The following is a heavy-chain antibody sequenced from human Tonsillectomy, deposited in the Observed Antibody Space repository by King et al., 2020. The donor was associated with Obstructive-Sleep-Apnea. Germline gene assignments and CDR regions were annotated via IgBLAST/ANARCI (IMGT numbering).Heavy chain of an antibody. D-gene: IGHD3-10*01. CDR1: GYSFTSYW. CDR2: IDPSDSYT. Sequence: VQLVESGAEVKKPGESLSISCKGSGYSFTSYWISWVRQLPGKGLEWMGRIDPSDSYTNYSPFFQGHVTISADKSISTAYLQWSSLKSSDTAMYYCASSPVTYGSASFDYWGKGTLVTVSS. V-gene: IGHV5-10-1*03. J-gene: IGHJ4*02. CDR3: ASSPVTYGSASFDY.